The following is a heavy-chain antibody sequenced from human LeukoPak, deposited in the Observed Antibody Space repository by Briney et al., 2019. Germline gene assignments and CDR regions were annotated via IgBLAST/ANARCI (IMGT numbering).Heavy chain of an antibody. CDR3: ATHQDAFDI. Sequence: SETLSLTCTVSGGSISSGDYYWSWIRQPPGKGLEWIGYIYYSGSTYYNPSPKSRVTISIDTSKNQFFLNLSSVSAADTAVFYCATHQDAFDIWGQGTMVTVSS. CDR1: GGSISSGDYY. CDR2: IYYSGST. V-gene: IGHV4-30-4*01. J-gene: IGHJ3*02.